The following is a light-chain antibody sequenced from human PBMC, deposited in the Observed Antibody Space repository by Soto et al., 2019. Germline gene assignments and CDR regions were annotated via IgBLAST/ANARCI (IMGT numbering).Light chain of an antibody. V-gene: IGKV1-13*02. J-gene: IGKJ4*01. Sequence: AIQLTQSPSSLSASVGDRVTITCRASQGISSALAWYQQKPGKGPKLLIYDASNLESGVPSRFSGSGSGTDFTLTISSLQPEDFATYYCQQFNGYPRTFGGGTKVEIK. CDR3: QQFNGYPRT. CDR2: DAS. CDR1: QGISSA.